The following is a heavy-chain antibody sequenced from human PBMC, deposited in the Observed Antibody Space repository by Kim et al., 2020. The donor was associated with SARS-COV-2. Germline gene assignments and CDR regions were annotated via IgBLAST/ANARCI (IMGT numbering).Heavy chain of an antibody. CDR2: IVANGEKT. CDR1: GFTLRSTA. Sequence: GGSLRLSCGVSGFTLRSTAMSWVRQAPGKGLQWVSSIVANGEKTFYADSLQGRFTISRDTSRNTLFLQMNSVSAEDTALYYCVIDYRASSGHFDHWGQGTLVTVSS. V-gene: IGHV3-23*01. D-gene: IGHD5-12*01. J-gene: IGHJ4*02. CDR3: VIDYRASSGHFDH.